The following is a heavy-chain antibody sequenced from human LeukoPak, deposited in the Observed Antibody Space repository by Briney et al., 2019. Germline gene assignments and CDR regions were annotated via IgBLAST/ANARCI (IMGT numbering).Heavy chain of an antibody. V-gene: IGHV4-39*01. CDR3: ARAYSSSSSDFQH. D-gene: IGHD6-6*01. CDR2: IYYSGST. CDR1: GGSFSGYY. J-gene: IGHJ1*01. Sequence: PSETLSLTCAVYGGSFSGYYWGWIRQPPGKGLEWIGSIYYSGSTYYNPSLKSRVTISVDTSKNQFSLKLISVTAADTAVYYCARAYSSSSSDFQHWGQGTLVTVSS.